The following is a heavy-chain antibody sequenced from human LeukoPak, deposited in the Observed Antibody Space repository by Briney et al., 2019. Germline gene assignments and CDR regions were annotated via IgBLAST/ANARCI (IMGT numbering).Heavy chain of an antibody. J-gene: IGHJ4*02. CDR3: ARDRNGYSYGNLDY. V-gene: IGHV1-8*01. D-gene: IGHD5-18*01. Sequence: ASVKVSCKASGYTFTSYDVNWVRQATGQGLEWMGWMNPNSGNTGYAQKFQGRVTMTRNTSISTAYMELSSLRSEDTAVYYCARDRNGYSYGNLDYWGQGTLVTVSS. CDR1: GYTFTSYD. CDR2: MNPNSGNT.